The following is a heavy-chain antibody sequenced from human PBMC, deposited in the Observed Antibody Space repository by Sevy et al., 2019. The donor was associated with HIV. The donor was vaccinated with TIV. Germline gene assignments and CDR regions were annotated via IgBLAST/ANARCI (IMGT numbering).Heavy chain of an antibody. CDR1: GYRIFNNW. Sequence: GESLKISCQGSGYRIFNNWVAWVRQMSGKGLEWMGMIYPGNSDTRYSPPFQGQVTISADNSIGSAYLQWSSLGASDTALYFCATGAHLPFDAFHVWGQGTKVTVSS. CDR3: ATGAHLPFDAFHV. D-gene: IGHD1-1*01. J-gene: IGHJ3*01. CDR2: IYPGNSDT. V-gene: IGHV5-51*01.